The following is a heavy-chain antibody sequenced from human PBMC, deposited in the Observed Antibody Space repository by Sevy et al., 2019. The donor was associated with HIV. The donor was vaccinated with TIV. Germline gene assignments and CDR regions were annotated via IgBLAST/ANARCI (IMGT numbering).Heavy chain of an antibody. CDR2: ISGNGENT. D-gene: IGHD3-3*02. J-gene: IGHJ3*02. V-gene: IGHV3-23*01. CDR3: ARDGRGISAFDI. CDR1: EFTFSSHA. Sequence: GGSLRLSCTASEFTFSSHAVSWVRQAPGKGLEWVSAISGNGENTHYADSVRGGFTISRDNFKNTLYLQMNSLRAEDTALYYCARDGRGISAFDIWGQGTMVTVSS.